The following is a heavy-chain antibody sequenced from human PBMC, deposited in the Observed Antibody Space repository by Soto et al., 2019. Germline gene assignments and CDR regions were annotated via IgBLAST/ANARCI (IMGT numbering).Heavy chain of an antibody. V-gene: IGHV2-5*02. J-gene: IGHJ6*02. CDR2: IYWDDDK. D-gene: IGHD2-21*02. Sequence: QITLKESGPTLVKPTQTLTLTCTFSGFSLNTGGVGVGWIRQAPGKALEWLALIYWDDDKRYSPSLKSRLTINKDTSKNAVVLTMTTMDPVDTATYYCAHSRCGGDCLQSYSFHWYYGVDVWGQGTTVTVSS. CDR3: AHSRCGGDCLQSYSFHWYYGVDV. CDR1: GFSLNTGGVG.